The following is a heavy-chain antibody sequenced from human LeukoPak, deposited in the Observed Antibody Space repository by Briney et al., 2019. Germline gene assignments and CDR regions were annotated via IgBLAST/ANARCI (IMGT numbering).Heavy chain of an antibody. Sequence: SETLSLTCAVYGGSFSGYYWSWIRQPPGKRLEWIGEINHSGSTNYNPSLKSRVTISVDTSKNQFSLKLSSVTAADTAVYYCARKGLLWFGELPFFDYWGQGTLVTVSS. J-gene: IGHJ4*02. CDR2: INHSGST. CDR3: ARKGLLWFGELPFFDY. CDR1: GGSFSGYY. V-gene: IGHV4-34*01. D-gene: IGHD3-10*01.